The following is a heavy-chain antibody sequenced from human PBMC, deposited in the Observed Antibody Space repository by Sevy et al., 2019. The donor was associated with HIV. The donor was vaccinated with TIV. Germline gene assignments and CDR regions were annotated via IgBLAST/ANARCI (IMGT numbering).Heavy chain of an antibody. CDR3: ARTAYYDILTGSEVRAFDI. V-gene: IGHV1-8*01. Sequence: ASVKVSCKTSGYTFTSHDINWVRQATGQGLEWMGWINPDTNSVGYAQKFQGWVTMTRDTSISTAYMELSRLRSDDTAVYYCARTAYYDILTGSEVRAFDIWGQGTMVTVSS. D-gene: IGHD3-9*01. CDR2: INPDTNSV. J-gene: IGHJ3*02. CDR1: GYTFTSHD.